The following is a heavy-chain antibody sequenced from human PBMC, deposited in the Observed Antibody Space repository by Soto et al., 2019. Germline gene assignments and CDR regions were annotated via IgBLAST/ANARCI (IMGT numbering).Heavy chain of an antibody. V-gene: IGHV3-23*01. D-gene: IGHD2-15*01. Sequence: GGSLRLSCTASPFTFSSNAMSRARQAPGKGLEWVSSISGSAGVTYYADSVKGRFTISRDNSKNALYLQMNSLRAEDTAVYYCAKDWVSGSPPYWGQATLVTVSS. CDR2: ISGSAGVT. CDR1: PFTFSSNA. J-gene: IGHJ4*02. CDR3: AKDWVSGSPPY.